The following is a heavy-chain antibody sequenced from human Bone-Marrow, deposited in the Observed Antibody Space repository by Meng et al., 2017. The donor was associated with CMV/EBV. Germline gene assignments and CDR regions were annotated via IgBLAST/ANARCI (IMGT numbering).Heavy chain of an antibody. CDR2: ISGTGSDI. Sequence: GGSLRLSCAASGFTFSDHYMTWIRQAPGRRPEWVSYISGTGSDIAYADSVKGRFTISRDNAKNSVYLQMNSLRAEDTAVYYCATGPQIREPDSWGQGALVTVPQ. CDR1: GFTFSDHY. J-gene: IGHJ4*02. V-gene: IGHV3-11*01. CDR3: ATGPQIREPDS. D-gene: IGHD1-26*01.